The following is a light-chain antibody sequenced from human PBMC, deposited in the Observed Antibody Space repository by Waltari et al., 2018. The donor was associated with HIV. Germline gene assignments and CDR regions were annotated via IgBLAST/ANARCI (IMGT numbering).Light chain of an antibody. J-gene: IGKJ3*01. CDR2: WAY. CDR3: QQAYSIPFT. CDR1: QSVLYSGNNKNQ. V-gene: IGKV4-1*01. Sequence: EIVMTQSPDSLAVSLGERATINCKSSQSVLYSGNNKNQLAWYQQKPGQPPKLLIYWAYTRDSGVPDRFSGSGSGTDFTLTITSLQAEDVAVYYCQQAYSIPFTFGPGTRVDFK.